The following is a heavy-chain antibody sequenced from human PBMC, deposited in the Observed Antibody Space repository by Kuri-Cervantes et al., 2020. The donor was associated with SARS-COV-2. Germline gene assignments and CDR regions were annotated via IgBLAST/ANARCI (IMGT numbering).Heavy chain of an antibody. D-gene: IGHD6-6*01. CDR1: GYTLTELS. Sequence: ASVKVSCKVSGYTLTELSIHWVRQAPGKGLEWMGGFDPEDGETIYAQKFQGRVTMTEDTSTDTAYMELSSLRSKDTAVYYCARAPIAAPHYYYYYMDVWGKGTTVTVSS. V-gene: IGHV1-24*01. J-gene: IGHJ6*03. CDR3: ARAPIAAPHYYYYYMDV. CDR2: FDPEDGET.